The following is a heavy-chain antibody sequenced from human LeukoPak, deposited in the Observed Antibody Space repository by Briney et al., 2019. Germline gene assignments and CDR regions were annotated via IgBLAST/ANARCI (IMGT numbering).Heavy chain of an antibody. CDR2: ISYDGSNK. CDR3: ARDFGPQPLSNIDY. CDR1: GFTFSSYA. Sequence: GRSLRLSCAASGFTFSSYAMHWVRQVPGKGLEWVAVISYDGSNKYYADSVKGRFTISRDNSKNTLYLQMNSLRAEDTAVYYCARDFGPQPLSNIDYWGQGTLVTVSS. D-gene: IGHD2/OR15-2a*01. J-gene: IGHJ4*02. V-gene: IGHV3-30*04.